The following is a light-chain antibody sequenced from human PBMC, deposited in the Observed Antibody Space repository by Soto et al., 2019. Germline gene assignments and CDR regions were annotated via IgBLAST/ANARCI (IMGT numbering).Light chain of an antibody. CDR3: SSYTSSSTVVV. CDR2: DVS. CDR1: SSDVGGYNY. V-gene: IGLV2-14*01. Sequence: QSVLTQPASVSGSPGQSITISCTGTSSDVGGYNYVSWYQQYPGKAPKLMSYDVSNRPSGVSNRFSGSKSGNKASLTISGLQAEDEADYYCSSYTSSSTVVVLGGGTKVTVL. J-gene: IGLJ3*02.